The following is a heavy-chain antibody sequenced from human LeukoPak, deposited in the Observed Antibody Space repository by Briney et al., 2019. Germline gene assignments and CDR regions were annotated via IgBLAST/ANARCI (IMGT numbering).Heavy chain of an antibody. V-gene: IGHV1-18*01. CDR3: ARDCGYCSSTSPGASDYMDV. Sequence: ASVKVSCKASGYTFTSYGISWVRQAPGQGLEWMGSISAYNGNTNYAQKLQGRVTMTTDTSTSTAYMELRSLRSDDTAVYYCARDCGYCSSTSPGASDYMDVWGKGTTVTVSS. J-gene: IGHJ6*03. CDR2: ISAYNGNT. CDR1: GYTFTSYG. D-gene: IGHD2-2*03.